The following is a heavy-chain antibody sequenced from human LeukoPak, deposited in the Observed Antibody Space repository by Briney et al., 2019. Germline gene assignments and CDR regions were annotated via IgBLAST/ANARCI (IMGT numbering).Heavy chain of an antibody. D-gene: IGHD1-26*01. V-gene: IGHV3-7*01. Sequence: GGSLRLFCAVSGFTFSTYWMSWVRQAPGKGLEWVANIKQDGSEKYYVDSVKGRFTISRDNVKNSLYLQMNSLRAEDTAVYYCARDWAYTGGSYGVDWGQGTLVTVSS. CDR1: GFTFSTYW. CDR3: ARDWAYTGGSYGVD. CDR2: IKQDGSEK. J-gene: IGHJ4*02.